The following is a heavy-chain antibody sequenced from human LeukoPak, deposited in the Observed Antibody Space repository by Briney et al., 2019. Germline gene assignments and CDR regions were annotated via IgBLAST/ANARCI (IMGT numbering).Heavy chain of an antibody. Sequence: ASVKVSCKASGYTFTTYGISWVRQAPGQGLEWMGWISAYNGNTNYAQKVQGRVTMTTDTSTSTAYMELRSLTSDDTAVYYCARDSIAVRPGCFDPWGQGTLVTVSS. D-gene: IGHD6-6*01. CDR1: GYTFTTYG. CDR3: ARDSIAVRPGCFDP. V-gene: IGHV1-18*01. CDR2: ISAYNGNT. J-gene: IGHJ5*02.